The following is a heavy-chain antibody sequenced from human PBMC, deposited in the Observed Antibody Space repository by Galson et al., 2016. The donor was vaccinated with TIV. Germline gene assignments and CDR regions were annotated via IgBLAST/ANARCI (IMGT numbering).Heavy chain of an antibody. CDR2: ISGSGDNT. CDR3: AKAKGLGGGSTFRH. J-gene: IGHJ4*02. D-gene: IGHD2-15*01. CDR1: GFTFGSYA. Sequence: SLRLSCAPSGFTFGSYAMSWVRQAPGKGLEWVSAISGSGDNTYYADSVKGRFTISRDNSKNMLYLQMNSLRADDTAVYYCAKAKGLGGGSTFRHWGQGTLVTVFS. V-gene: IGHV3-23*01.